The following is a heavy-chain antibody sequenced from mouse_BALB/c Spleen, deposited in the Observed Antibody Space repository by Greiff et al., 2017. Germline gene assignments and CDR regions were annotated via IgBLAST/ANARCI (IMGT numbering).Heavy chain of an antibody. V-gene: IGHV1S41*01. Sequence: DLVKPGASVKLSCKASGYTFTSYWINWIKQRPGQGLEWIGRIAPGSGSTYYNEMFKGKATLTVDTSSSPAYIQLSSLSSEDSAVYFCARDPYYYGSSPFDYWGQGTTLTVSS. D-gene: IGHD1-1*01. CDR2: IAPGSGST. J-gene: IGHJ2*01. CDR3: ARDPYYYGSSPFDY. CDR1: GYTFTSYW.